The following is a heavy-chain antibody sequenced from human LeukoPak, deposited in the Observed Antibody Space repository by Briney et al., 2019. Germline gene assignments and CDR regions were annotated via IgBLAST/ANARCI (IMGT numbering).Heavy chain of an antibody. Sequence: SETLFLTCTVSGGSISSYYWSWIRQPAGKGLEWIGRIYTSGSTNYNPSLKSRVTMSVDTSKNQFSLKLSSVTAADTAVYYCAGIVVVPAASSTDAFDIWGQGTMVTVSS. CDR1: GGSISSYY. CDR2: IYTSGST. V-gene: IGHV4-4*07. J-gene: IGHJ3*02. CDR3: AGIVVVPAASSTDAFDI. D-gene: IGHD2-2*01.